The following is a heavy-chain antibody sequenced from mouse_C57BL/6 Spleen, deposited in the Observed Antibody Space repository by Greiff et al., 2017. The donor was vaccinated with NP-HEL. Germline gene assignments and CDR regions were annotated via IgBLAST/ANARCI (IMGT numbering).Heavy chain of an antibody. D-gene: IGHD1-1*01. CDR2: IDPSDSYT. J-gene: IGHJ4*01. Sequence: VQLQQSGAELVMPGASVKLSCKASGYTFTSYWMHWVKQRPGQGLEWIGEIDPSDSYTNYNQKFKGKSTLTVDKSSSTAYMQLSSLTSEDSAVYYCARGRRISGSSDAMDYWGQGTSVTVSS. V-gene: IGHV1-69*01. CDR1: GYTFTSYW. CDR3: ARGRRISGSSDAMDY.